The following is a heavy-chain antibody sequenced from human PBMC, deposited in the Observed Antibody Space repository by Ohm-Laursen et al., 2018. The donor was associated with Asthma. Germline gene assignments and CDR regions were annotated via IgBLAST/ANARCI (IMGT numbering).Heavy chain of an antibody. CDR2: INPNSGGT. J-gene: IGHJ6*02. V-gene: IGHV1-2*04. D-gene: IGHD6-13*01. Sequence: GASVKVSCKASGYTFTGYYMHWVRQAPGQGLEWMGGINPNSGGTNYAQKFQGWVTMTRDTSISTAYMELSRLRSDDTAVYYCATSGGAAAAHYYYYGMDVWGQGTTVTVSS. CDR3: ATSGGAAAAHYYYYGMDV. CDR1: GYTFTGYY.